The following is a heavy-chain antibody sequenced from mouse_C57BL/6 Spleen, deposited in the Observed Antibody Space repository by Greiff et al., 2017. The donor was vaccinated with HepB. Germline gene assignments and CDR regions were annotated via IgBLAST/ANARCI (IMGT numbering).Heavy chain of an antibody. CDR1: GYTFTSYW. V-gene: IGHV1-52*01. D-gene: IGHD2-1*01. CDR2: IDPSDSET. J-gene: IGHJ2*01. CDR3: AREGRNSEFDY. Sequence: QVQLQQPGAELVRPGSSVKLSCKASGYTFTSYWMHWVKQSPRQGLEWIGNIDPSDSETHYNQKFKDKATLTVDKSSSTAYMQLSSLTSEDSAVYYCAREGRNSEFDYWGQGTTLTVSS.